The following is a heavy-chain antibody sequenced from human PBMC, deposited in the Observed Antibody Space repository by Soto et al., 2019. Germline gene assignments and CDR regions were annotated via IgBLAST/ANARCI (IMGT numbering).Heavy chain of an antibody. J-gene: IGHJ4*02. D-gene: IGHD6-19*01. V-gene: IGHV3-33*01. Sequence: GGSLRLPCAASGFTFSSYGMHWVRQAPGKGLEWVALIWFDGSNKYYADSVKGRFTISRDSSKNTLFLQMNSLRAEDTAFYYCARDDSSGWSFDYWGQGTLVTVSS. CDR1: GFTFSSYG. CDR2: IWFDGSNK. CDR3: ARDDSSGWSFDY.